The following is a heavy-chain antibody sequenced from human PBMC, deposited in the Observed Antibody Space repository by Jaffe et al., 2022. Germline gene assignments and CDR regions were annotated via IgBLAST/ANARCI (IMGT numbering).Heavy chain of an antibody. CDR2: IRYDGSNK. D-gene: IGHD3-10*01. Sequence: QVQLVESGGGVVQPGGSLRLSCAASGFTFSSYGMHWVRQAPGKGLEWVAFIRYDGSNKYYADSVKGRFTISRDNSKNTLYLQMNSLRAEDTAVYYCAKDAYGSGSYYNMLNYWGQGTLVTVSS. J-gene: IGHJ4*02. CDR1: GFTFSSYG. V-gene: IGHV3-30*02. CDR3: AKDAYGSGSYYNMLNY.